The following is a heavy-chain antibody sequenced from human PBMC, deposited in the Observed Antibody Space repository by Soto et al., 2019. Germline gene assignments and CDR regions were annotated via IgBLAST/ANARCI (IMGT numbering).Heavy chain of an antibody. V-gene: IGHV1-3*01. CDR2: MNAGHGNT. J-gene: IGHJ4*02. CDR3: ARAPGEYGDYAWLDY. Sequence: QVQLVQSGAEVKEPGASVKVSCKVSGYTFTSYSMHWVRQAPGQRLEWMGLMNAGHGNTKYSQKFQGRVTITRDTSASTAYMELSSLRSEDTAVYYCARAPGEYGDYAWLDYWGQGSLVTVSS. CDR1: GYTFTSYS. D-gene: IGHD4-17*01.